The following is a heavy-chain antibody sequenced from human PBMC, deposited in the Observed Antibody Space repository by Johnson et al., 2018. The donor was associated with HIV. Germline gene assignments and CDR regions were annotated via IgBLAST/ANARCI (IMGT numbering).Heavy chain of an antibody. CDR1: GFTFDDYA. D-gene: IGHD3-9*01. CDR2: ISWNSGSI. CDR3: ASLPLRYRSWDDI. J-gene: IGHJ3*02. Sequence: VQLVESGGGLVQPGRSLRLSCAASGFTFDDYAMHWVRQAPGKGLEWVSGISWNSGSIGYADSLKGRFTISRDNAKNSLYLQMNSLRAEDTAVYYCASLPLRYRSWDDIWGQGTMVTVSS. V-gene: IGHV3-9*01.